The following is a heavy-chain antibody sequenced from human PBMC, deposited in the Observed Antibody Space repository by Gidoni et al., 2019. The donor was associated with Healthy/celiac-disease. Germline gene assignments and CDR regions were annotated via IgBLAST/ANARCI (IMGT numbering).Heavy chain of an antibody. Sequence: EVQLLESGGGLVQPGGALRRTCAASGFTFSSYAMGWVRQAPGKGLVWVPAISGSGGSTYYADSVKGRFTISRDNSKNTLYLQMNSLRAEDTAVYYCAKRVGKVSKGGEDYWGQGTLVTVSS. D-gene: IGHD3-16*01. CDR3: AKRVGKVSKGGEDY. CDR2: ISGSGGST. V-gene: IGHV3-23*01. J-gene: IGHJ4*02. CDR1: GFTFSSYA.